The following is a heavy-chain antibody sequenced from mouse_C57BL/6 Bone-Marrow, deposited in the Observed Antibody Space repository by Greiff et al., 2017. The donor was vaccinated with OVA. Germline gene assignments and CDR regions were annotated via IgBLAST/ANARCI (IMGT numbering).Heavy chain of an antibody. V-gene: IGHV1-76*01. Sequence: QVQLQQSGAELVRPGASVKLSCKASGYTFTDYYINWVKQRPGQGLEWIARIYPGSGNTYYNEKFKGKATLTAEKSSSTAYMQLSSLTSEDSAVYFCERGELRPYWGQGTTLTVSA. D-gene: IGHD3-2*02. J-gene: IGHJ2*01. CDR3: ERGELRPY. CDR1: GYTFTDYY. CDR2: IYPGSGNT.